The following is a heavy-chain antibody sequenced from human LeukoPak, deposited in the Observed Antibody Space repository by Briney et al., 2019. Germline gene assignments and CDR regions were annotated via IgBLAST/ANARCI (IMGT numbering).Heavy chain of an antibody. D-gene: IGHD3-22*01. Sequence: GGSLRLSCAASGFTVSSNYMSWVRQAPGKGLEWVSVIYSGGSTYYADSVRGRFTISRDNSKNTLYLQMNSLRAEDTAVYYCARDRYYDSSGYRPHFDYWGQGTLVTVSS. CDR1: GFTVSSNY. V-gene: IGHV3-53*01. CDR3: ARDRYYDSSGYRPHFDY. CDR2: IYSGGST. J-gene: IGHJ4*02.